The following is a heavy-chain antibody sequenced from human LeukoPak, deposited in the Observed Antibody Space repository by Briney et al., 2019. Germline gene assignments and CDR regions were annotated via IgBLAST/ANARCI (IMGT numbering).Heavy chain of an antibody. D-gene: IGHD6-13*01. CDR2: INHSGST. Sequence: SETLSLTCAVYGGSFSGYYWSWIRQPPGKGLEWIGEINHSGSTNYNPSLKSRVTISVDTSKNQFSLKLSSVTAADTAVYYCAGGQQLVLYWGQGTLVTVSS. CDR1: GGSFSGYY. J-gene: IGHJ4*02. V-gene: IGHV4-34*01. CDR3: AGGQQLVLY.